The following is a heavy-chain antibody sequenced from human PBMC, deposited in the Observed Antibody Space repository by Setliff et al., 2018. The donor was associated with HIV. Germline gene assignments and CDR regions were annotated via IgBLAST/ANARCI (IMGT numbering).Heavy chain of an antibody. CDR2: IYTSGST. Sequence: LSLTCTVSGGSISSGSYYWSWIRQPAGKGLEWIGRIYTSGSTNYNPPLKSRVTISVDTSKNQFSLKLSSVTAADTAVYYCARSIRGLDVWGQGTTVTVSS. V-gene: IGHV4-61*02. CDR1: GGSISSGSYY. J-gene: IGHJ6*02. D-gene: IGHD3-3*02. CDR3: ARSIRGLDV.